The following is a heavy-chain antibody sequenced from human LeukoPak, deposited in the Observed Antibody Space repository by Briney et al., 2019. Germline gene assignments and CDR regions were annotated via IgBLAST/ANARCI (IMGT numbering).Heavy chain of an antibody. CDR3: ARRVSRTRILTGYKLAAYMDV. J-gene: IGHJ6*03. CDR1: GESFNDYY. CDR2: INHSGST. Sequence: SETLSLTCAVYGESFNDYYWSWIRQPPGKGLEWIGEINHSGSTKYNPSLKSRVTISVDTSKNQFSLKLSSVTAADTAVYYCARRVSRTRILTGYKLAAYMDVWGKGTTVTISS. D-gene: IGHD3-9*01. V-gene: IGHV4-34*01.